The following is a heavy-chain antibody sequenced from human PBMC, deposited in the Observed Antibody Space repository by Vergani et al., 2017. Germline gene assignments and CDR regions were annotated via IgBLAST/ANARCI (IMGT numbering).Heavy chain of an antibody. J-gene: IGHJ4*02. CDR2: IYYSGST. CDR1: GFTVSSNY. Sequence: VQLVESGGGLIQSGGSLRLSCAASGFTVSSNYMSWVRQAPGKGLEWIGYIYYSGSTYYNPSLKSRVTISVDTSKNQFSLKRSSVTAADTAVYYCARADLGCGSSTSCVDYWGQGTLVTVSS. V-gene: IGHV4-59*06. D-gene: IGHD2-2*01. CDR3: ARADLGCGSSTSCVDY.